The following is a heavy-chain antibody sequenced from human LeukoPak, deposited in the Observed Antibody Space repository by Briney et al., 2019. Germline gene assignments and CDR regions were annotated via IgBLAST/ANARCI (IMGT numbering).Heavy chain of an antibody. Sequence: GGSLRLSCAASGFTFSSYAMSWVRQAPGKGLEWVSAIGGSGGSTYYADSVKGRFTISRDNSKNTLYLQMNSLRAEDTAVYYCAKGGDYVWGSYELDYWGQGTLVTVSS. J-gene: IGHJ4*02. D-gene: IGHD3-16*01. CDR3: AKGGDYVWGSYELDY. V-gene: IGHV3-23*01. CDR1: GFTFSSYA. CDR2: IGGSGGST.